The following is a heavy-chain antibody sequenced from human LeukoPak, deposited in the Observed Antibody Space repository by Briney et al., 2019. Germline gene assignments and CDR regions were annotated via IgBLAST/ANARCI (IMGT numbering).Heavy chain of an antibody. CDR3: ARRDLITGTTDY. CDR1: GGSISYYY. CDR2: IYYSGST. D-gene: IGHD1-7*01. J-gene: IGHJ4*02. Sequence: SETLSLTCTVSGGSISYYYWSWIRQPPGKGLEWIGYIYYSGSTNYNPSLKSRVTISVDTSKNQFSLKLSSVTAADTAVYYCARRDLITGTTDYWGQGILVTVSS. V-gene: IGHV4-59*01.